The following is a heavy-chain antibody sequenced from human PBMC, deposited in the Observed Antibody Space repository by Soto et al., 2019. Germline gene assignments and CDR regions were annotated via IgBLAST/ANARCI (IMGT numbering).Heavy chain of an antibody. CDR3: ARNAPVYYLGSGASATADYYYGIDV. CDR1: GGSFSGYY. J-gene: IGHJ6*02. Sequence: QVQLQQWGAALLKPSETLSLTCAVYGGSFSGYYWTWIRQPPGKGLEWIGEVNHSGSTKYNPSLKSRVTILRDASKNQVTLRLTSVTAADTAVYYCARNAPVYYLGSGASATADYYYGIDVWGRGTTVTV. D-gene: IGHD3-10*01. V-gene: IGHV4-34*01. CDR2: VNHSGST.